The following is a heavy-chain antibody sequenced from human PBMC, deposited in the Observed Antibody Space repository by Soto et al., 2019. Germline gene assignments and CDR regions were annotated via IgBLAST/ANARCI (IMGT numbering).Heavy chain of an antibody. J-gene: IGHJ6*02. CDR3: ARAGRGSYYYYGMDV. D-gene: IGHD3-10*01. V-gene: IGHV1-2*04. CDR1: GYTFTGYY. CDR2: INPNSGGT. Sequence: QVQLVQSGAEVKKPGASVKVSCKASGYTFTGYYMHWVRQAPGQGLEWMGWINPNSGGTNYAQKFQGWVTMTRDTSISTAYMELSSLRSDDTAVYYCARAGRGSYYYYGMDVWGQGTTVTVSS.